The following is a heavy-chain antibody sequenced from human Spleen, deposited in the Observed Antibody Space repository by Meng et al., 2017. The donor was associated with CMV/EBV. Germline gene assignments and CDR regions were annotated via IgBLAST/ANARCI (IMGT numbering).Heavy chain of an antibody. CDR1: VSSGSYY. CDR2: IFYSGST. V-gene: IGHV4-61*01. D-gene: IGHD2-2*01. Sequence: VSSGSYYWSWIRQPPGKGLEWIGYIFYSGSTNYNPSLKSRVTISVDTSKNQFSLKLNSVTAADTAVYYCARARSRDHIVVPAVHFDYWGQGTLVTVS. J-gene: IGHJ4*02. CDR3: ARARSRDHIVVPAVHFDY.